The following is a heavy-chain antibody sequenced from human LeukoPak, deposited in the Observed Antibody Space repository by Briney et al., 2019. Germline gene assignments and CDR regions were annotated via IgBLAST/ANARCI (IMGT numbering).Heavy chain of an antibody. D-gene: IGHD3-16*02. CDR3: ARVDQRISFYFDY. CDR2: LNPHNGDT. CDR1: GYTFTGYY. V-gene: IGHV1-2*02. J-gene: IGHJ4*02. Sequence: ASVKVSCKASGYTFTGYYMHWVRQAPGQGLEWMGWLNPHNGDTNYVQKFQGRVTMTRDTSISTAFMELSSLRSGDTAVYYCARVDQRISFYFDYWGQGTLITVSS.